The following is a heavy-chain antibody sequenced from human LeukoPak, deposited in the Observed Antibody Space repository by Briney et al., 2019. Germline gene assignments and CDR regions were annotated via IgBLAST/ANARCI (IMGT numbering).Heavy chain of an antibody. CDR2: ISYSGST. V-gene: IGHV4-59*01. J-gene: IGHJ4*02. Sequence: PSETLSLTCTVSGGSINSYYWSWIRQTPGKGLEWIGYISYSGSTNYNPSLKSRVTISLGTSKNQFFLKLNPVTAADTALYYCARGNADWGQGTLVTVSS. CDR3: ARGNAD. CDR1: GGSINSYY.